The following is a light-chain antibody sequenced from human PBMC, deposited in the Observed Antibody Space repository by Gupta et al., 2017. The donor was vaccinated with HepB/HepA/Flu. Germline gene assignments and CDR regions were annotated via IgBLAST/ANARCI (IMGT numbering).Light chain of an antibody. V-gene: IGLV2-8*01. J-gene: IGLJ2*01. CDR1: SSDVGGYNY. CDR2: EVT. Sequence: QSALTQPPSASGSPGQSVTISCTGTSSDVGGYNYVSWYQQHPGKVPKLMIYEVTKRPSGVPDRFSGSKSGNTASLTVSGLQAEDEADYYCSSYVGTNTLIFGGGTKLTVL. CDR3: SSYVGTNTLI.